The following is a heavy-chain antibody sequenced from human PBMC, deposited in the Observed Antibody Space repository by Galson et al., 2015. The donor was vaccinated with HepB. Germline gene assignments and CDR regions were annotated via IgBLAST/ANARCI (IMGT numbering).Heavy chain of an antibody. D-gene: IGHD3-3*01. J-gene: IGHJ6*02. V-gene: IGHV1-8*01. CDR3: AREFLLADV. Sequence: SVKVSCKASGNTFTSYDINWVRQATGQGLEWMGWMNANSGHTGYAQKFQGRFTMTWNTSISTAYMELSSLTSEDTAVYYCAREFLLADVWGQGTTVTVSS. CDR1: GNTFTSYD. CDR2: MNANSGHT.